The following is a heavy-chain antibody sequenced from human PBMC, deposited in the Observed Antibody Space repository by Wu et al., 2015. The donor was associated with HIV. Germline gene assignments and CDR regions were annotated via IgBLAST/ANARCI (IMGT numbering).Heavy chain of an antibody. Sequence: QVQLVQFGAEVKKPGSSVKVICKASGDGFRGYAISWVRQAPGQGLEWMGGINPLFQTTKHAQKFQGRLRITTDESKTTAYLEQNSLKSEDTAVYYCARNTDSVATSLYSLGVWGPGTTVIVSS. CDR2: INPLFQTT. CDR3: ARNTDSVATSLYSLGV. J-gene: IGHJ6*02. CDR1: GDGFRGYA. D-gene: IGHD6-19*01. V-gene: IGHV1-69*05.